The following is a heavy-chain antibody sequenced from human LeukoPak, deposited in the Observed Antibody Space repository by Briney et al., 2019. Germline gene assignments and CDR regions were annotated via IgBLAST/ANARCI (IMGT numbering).Heavy chain of an antibody. CDR1: GFTFSSYW. D-gene: IGHD6-19*01. J-gene: IGHJ6*02. CDR3: SKDRSSGWSYYYYGMDV. CDR2: IKQDGSEK. V-gene: IGHV3-7*01. Sequence: GGSLRLSCAASGFTFSSYWMSWVRQAPGKGLEWVANIKQDGSEKYYVDSVKGRFTISRDNAKNSLYLQMNSLRAEDTAVYYCSKDRSSGWSYYYYGMDVWGQGTTVTVSS.